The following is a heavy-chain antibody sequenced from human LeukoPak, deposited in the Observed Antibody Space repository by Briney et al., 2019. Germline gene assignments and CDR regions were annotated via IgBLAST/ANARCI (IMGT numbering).Heavy chain of an antibody. D-gene: IGHD6-19*01. Sequence: SRTLSLTCAISGDSVSSNSAAWNWIRQSPSRGLEWLGRTYYRSKWYNDYAVSVKSRITINPDTSKNQFSLQLNSVTPEDTAVYYCARDRYSSGWSYDAFDIWGQGTMVTVSS. CDR3: ARDRYSSGWSYDAFDI. V-gene: IGHV6-1*01. CDR1: GDSVSSNSAA. J-gene: IGHJ3*02. CDR2: TYYRSKWYN.